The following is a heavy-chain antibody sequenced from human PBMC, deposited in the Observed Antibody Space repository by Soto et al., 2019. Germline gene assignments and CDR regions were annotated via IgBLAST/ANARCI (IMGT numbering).Heavy chain of an antibody. CDR2: INHSGST. D-gene: IGHD2-2*02. J-gene: IGHJ6*03. V-gene: IGHV4-34*01. Sequence: PSETLSLTCAVYGGSFSGYYWSWIRQPPGKGLEWIGEINHSGSTNYNPSLKSRVTISVDTSKNQFSLKLSSVTDADTAVYYCVRGYVNTMDIVVVPAAIMDYYYMDVWGKGTTVTVSS. CDR1: GGSFSGYY. CDR3: VRGYVNTMDIVVVPAAIMDYYYMDV.